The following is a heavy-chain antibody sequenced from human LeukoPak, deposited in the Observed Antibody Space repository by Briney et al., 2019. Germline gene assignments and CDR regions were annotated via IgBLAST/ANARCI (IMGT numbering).Heavy chain of an antibody. CDR1: GFTFSSYS. V-gene: IGHV3-21*01. D-gene: IGHD3-9*01. CDR3: ARAGLRYFDWLPPHYFDY. J-gene: IGHJ4*02. Sequence: GGSLRLSCAASGFTFSSYSMNRVRQAPGKGLEWVSSISSSSSYIYYADSVKGRFTISRDNAKNSLYLQMNSLRAEDTAVYYCARAGLRYFDWLPPHYFDYWGQGTLVTVSS. CDR2: ISSSSSYI.